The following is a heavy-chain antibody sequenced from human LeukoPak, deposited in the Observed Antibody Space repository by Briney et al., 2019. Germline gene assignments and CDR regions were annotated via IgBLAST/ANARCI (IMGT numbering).Heavy chain of an antibody. D-gene: IGHD3-22*01. CDR1: XA. V-gene: IGHV3-23*01. J-gene: IGHJ3*02. Sequence: XAMSWVRQXXXXGLEWVSAISGSGGSTYYADSVKGRFTISRDNSNNTLYLQMNSLRAEDTAVYYCAKDQVTMIADAFDIWGQGTMVTVSS. CDR2: ISGSGGST. CDR3: AKDQVTMIADAFDI.